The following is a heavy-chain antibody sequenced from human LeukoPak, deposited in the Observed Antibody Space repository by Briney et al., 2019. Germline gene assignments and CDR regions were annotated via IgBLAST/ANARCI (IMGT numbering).Heavy chain of an antibody. V-gene: IGHV1-69*04. CDR3: ARDNCGGDCYSTYYYYYGMDV. Sequence: APVKVSCKASGGTFSSYAISWVRQALGQGLEWMGRIIPIFGKANYAQKFQGRVTITADKSTSTAYMELSSLRSEDTAVYYCARDNCGGDCYSTYYYYYGMDVWGQGTTVTVSS. J-gene: IGHJ6*02. D-gene: IGHD2-21*02. CDR1: GGTFSSYA. CDR2: IIPIFGKA.